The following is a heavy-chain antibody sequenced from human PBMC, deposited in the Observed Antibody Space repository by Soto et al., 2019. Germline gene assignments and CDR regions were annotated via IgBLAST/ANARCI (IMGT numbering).Heavy chain of an antibody. J-gene: IGHJ6*02. CDR2: IYYSGST. V-gene: IGHV4-59*01. D-gene: IGHD3-10*01. CDR1: GGSISGYY. CDR3: ARDSIWGVTSRDYYYGMDV. Sequence: SETLSLTCTVSGGSISGYYWSWIRQPPGKGLEWIGYIYYSGSTNYNPSLRSRVTISVDTSKNQFSLKLSSVTAADTAVYYCARDSIWGVTSRDYYYGMDVWGQGTTVTVSS.